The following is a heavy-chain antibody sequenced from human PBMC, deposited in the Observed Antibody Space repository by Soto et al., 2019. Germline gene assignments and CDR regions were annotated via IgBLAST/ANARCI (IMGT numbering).Heavy chain of an antibody. D-gene: IGHD2-21*02. V-gene: IGHV4-34*01. CDR1: GGSFSGYY. Sequence: NLSLTCAVYGGSFSGYYWTWIRQPPGKGLECIGEINHSGTINFNPSLKSRLTISLDTSKKHFSLKLSSVTDADTAAYYCARADRTLVTSYSLDVWGQGTTVTVSS. CDR2: INHSGTI. CDR3: ARADRTLVTSYSLDV. J-gene: IGHJ6*02.